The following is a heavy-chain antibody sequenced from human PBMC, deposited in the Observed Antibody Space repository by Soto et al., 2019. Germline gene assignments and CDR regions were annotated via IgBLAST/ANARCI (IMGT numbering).Heavy chain of an antibody. CDR2: INAGNGNT. Sequence: GSVKVSFKASGYTFTNYAMPLVRQAPGQRLEWMGWINAGNGNTKYSQKFQGRVTITRDTSASTAYMELSSLRSEDTAVYYCARDRSMVHPSVPDYWGQGALVTVSS. CDR1: GYTFTNYA. V-gene: IGHV1-3*01. CDR3: ARDRSMVHPSVPDY. J-gene: IGHJ4*02. D-gene: IGHD3-10*01.